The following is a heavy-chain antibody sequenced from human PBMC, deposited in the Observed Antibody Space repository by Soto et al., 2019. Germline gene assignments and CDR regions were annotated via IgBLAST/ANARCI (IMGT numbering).Heavy chain of an antibody. D-gene: IGHD6-13*01. CDR3: ARQIGRGSWSLDH. J-gene: IGHJ4*02. Sequence: QLQLQESGPGLVKPAETLSLTCTVSGGSISSSDYWWGWIRQPPGKGLEWIGSIYYTGSTYYNPSRKSRVIISVDTSKNQFSLRLSSVTAADTAVYYCARQIGRGSWSLDHWGQGTLVTVSS. V-gene: IGHV4-39*01. CDR2: IYYTGST. CDR1: GGSISSSDYW.